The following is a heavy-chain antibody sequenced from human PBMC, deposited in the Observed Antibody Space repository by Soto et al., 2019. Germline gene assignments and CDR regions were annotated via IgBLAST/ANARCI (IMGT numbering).Heavy chain of an antibody. CDR2: INPNSGGT. V-gene: IGHV1-2*02. Sequence: ASVKVSCKASGYTFTGYYMHWVRQAPGQGLEWMGWINPNSGGTNYAQKFQGRVTMTRDTSISTAYMELSRLRSDDTAVYYCARDLLYSGSSGDAFDIWGQGTMVTVSS. CDR1: GYTFTGYY. D-gene: IGHD1-26*01. CDR3: ARDLLYSGSSGDAFDI. J-gene: IGHJ3*02.